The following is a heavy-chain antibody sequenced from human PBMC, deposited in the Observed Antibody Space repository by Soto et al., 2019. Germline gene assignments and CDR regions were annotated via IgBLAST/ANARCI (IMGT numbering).Heavy chain of an antibody. CDR1: GFTFTSSA. CDR3: AAGLGQLDTDFDY. D-gene: IGHD6-6*01. J-gene: IGHJ4*02. CDR2: IVVGSGNT. V-gene: IGHV1-58*01. Sequence: SVKVSCKASGFTFTSSAVQWVRQARGQRLEWIGWIVVGSGNTNYAQKFQERVTITRDMSTSTAYMELSSLRSEDTAVYYCAAGLGQLDTDFDYWGQGTLVTVSS.